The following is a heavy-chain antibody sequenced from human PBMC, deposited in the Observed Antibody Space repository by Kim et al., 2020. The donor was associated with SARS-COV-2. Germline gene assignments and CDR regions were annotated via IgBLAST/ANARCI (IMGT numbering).Heavy chain of an antibody. Sequence: GGSLRLSCAASGFTFSSYGMHWVRQAPGKGLEWVEVIWYDGSNKYYADSVKGRFTISRDNSKNTLYLQMNSLRAEDTAVYYCARGSYYYDNPPGSLREWGQGTLVTVSS. D-gene: IGHD3-22*01. CDR3: ARGSYYYDNPPGSLRE. CDR1: GFTFSSYG. J-gene: IGHJ4*02. CDR2: IWYDGSNK. V-gene: IGHV3-33*01.